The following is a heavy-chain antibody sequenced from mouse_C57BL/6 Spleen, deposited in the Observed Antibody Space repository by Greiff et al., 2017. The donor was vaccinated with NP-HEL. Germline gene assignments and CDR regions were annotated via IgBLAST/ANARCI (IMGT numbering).Heavy chain of an antibody. CDR3: TSYYYGSSRYAMDY. CDR2: IRLKSDNYAT. V-gene: IGHV6-3*01. CDR1: GFTFSNYW. Sequence: EVKVEESGGGLVQPGGSMKLSCVASGFTFSNYWMNWVRQSPEKGLEWVAQIRLKSDNYATHYAESVKGRFTISRDDSKSSVYLQMNNLRAEDTGIYYCTSYYYGSSRYAMDYWGQVTSVTVSS. J-gene: IGHJ4*01. D-gene: IGHD1-1*01.